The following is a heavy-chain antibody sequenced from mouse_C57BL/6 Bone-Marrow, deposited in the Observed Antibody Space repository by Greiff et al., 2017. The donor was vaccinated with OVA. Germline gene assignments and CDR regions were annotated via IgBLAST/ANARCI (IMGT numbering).Heavy chain of an antibody. J-gene: IGHJ4*01. CDR2: ISYSGST. V-gene: IGHV3-8*01. D-gene: IGHD1-1*01. CDR3: ARYYYGSSYVGGAMDY. Sequence: EVQGVESGPGLAKPSQTLSLTCSVTGYSITSDYWNWIRKFPGNKLEYMGYISYSGSTYYNPSLKSRISITRDTSKNQYYLQLNSVTTEDTATYYCARYYYGSSYVGGAMDYWGQGTSVTVSS. CDR1: GYSITSDY.